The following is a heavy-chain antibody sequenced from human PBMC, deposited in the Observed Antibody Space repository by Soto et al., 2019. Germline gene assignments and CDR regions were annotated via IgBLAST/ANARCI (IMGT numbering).Heavy chain of an antibody. CDR3: ARLVTDAFDI. V-gene: IGHV1-69*02. CDR1: GGTFSSYT. Sequence: QVQLVQSGAEVKKPGSSVKVSCKASGGTFSSYTISWVRQAPGQGLEWMGRLIPILGIANYAQKFQGRVTITADKSTSTAYMELSSLRSEDTAVYYCARLVTDAFDIWGQGTMVTVSS. CDR2: LIPILGIA. J-gene: IGHJ3*02. D-gene: IGHD3-9*01.